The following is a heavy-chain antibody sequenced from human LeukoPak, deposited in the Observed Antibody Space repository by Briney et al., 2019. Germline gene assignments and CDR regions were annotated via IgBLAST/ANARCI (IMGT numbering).Heavy chain of an antibody. CDR1: GYTFTSYG. D-gene: IGHD6-13*01. V-gene: IGHV1-18*01. J-gene: IGHJ6*03. CDR2: ISAYNGNT. CDR3: ARAGSSSWYYYYYMDV. Sequence: AASVKVSCKASGYTFTSYGISWVRQAPGQGLEWMGWISAYNGNTNYAQKLQGRVTMTTDTSTSTAYMELRSLRSDDTAVYYCARAGSSSWYYYYYMDVWGKGTTVTVSS.